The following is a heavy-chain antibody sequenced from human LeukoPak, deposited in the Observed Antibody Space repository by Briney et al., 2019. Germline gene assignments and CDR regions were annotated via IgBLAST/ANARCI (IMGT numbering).Heavy chain of an antibody. Sequence: GGSLRLSCAASGFTFSRHGMHWVRQAPGKGLEWVAVISFDGSNKFYTDSVKGRFTISRDDSKNTLYLQMNSLRAEDTAVYYCARMAAAGTRAFDIWGQGTMVTVSS. CDR1: GFTFSRHG. CDR2: ISFDGSNK. D-gene: IGHD6-13*01. J-gene: IGHJ3*02. CDR3: ARMAAAGTRAFDI. V-gene: IGHV3-30*03.